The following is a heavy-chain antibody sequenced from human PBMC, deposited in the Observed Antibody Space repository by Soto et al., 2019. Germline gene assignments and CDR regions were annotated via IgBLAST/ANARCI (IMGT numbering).Heavy chain of an antibody. V-gene: IGHV4-39*01. CDR3: ARPNYDSSGYYYDY. CDR2: IYYSGST. CDR1: GGSISSSSYY. D-gene: IGHD3-22*01. Sequence: QLQLQESGPGLVKPSETLSLTCTVSGGSISSSSYYWGWIRQPPGKGLVWIGSIYYSGSTYYNPSLVSRVTMSVDTSKNQFSLKLSSVTAADTAVYYCARPNYDSSGYYYDYWGQGTLVTVSS. J-gene: IGHJ4*02.